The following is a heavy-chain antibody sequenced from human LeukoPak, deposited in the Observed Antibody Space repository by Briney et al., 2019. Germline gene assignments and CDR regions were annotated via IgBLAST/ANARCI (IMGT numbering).Heavy chain of an antibody. CDR1: GYTFTGYY. D-gene: IGHD4-23*01. Sequence: GASVKVSCKASGYTFTGYYIHWVRQAPGQGLEWMGWINPNSGGTNYAQKFQGRVTITTDESTSTAYMELSSLRSEDTAVYYCAGAYGGNSGPFDYWGQGTLVTVSS. V-gene: IGHV1-2*02. CDR2: INPNSGGT. CDR3: AGAYGGNSGPFDY. J-gene: IGHJ4*02.